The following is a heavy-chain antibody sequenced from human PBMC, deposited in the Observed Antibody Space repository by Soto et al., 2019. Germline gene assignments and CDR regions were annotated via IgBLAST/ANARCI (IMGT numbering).Heavy chain of an antibody. D-gene: IGHD2-21*02. V-gene: IGHV2-5*02. CDR3: SHRRCGGDCLQSYSSHYYYGMDV. J-gene: IGHJ6*02. CDR1: GFSLSTSGVG. CDR2: IYWDDDK. Sequence: QITLKESGPTLVRPTQTLTLTCTFSGFSLSTSGVGVGWIRQPPGKALEWLALIYWDDDKRYSPSLKSRLTITKDTSTNQVVLTMTNMDPVDTATYYCSHRRCGGDCLQSYSSHYYYGMDVWGQGTTVTVCS.